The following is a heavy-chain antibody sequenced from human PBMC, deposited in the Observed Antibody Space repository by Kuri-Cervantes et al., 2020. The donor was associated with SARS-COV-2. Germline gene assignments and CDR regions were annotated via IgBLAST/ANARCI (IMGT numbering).Heavy chain of an antibody. CDR3: ARETGDNTMYYFDY. Sequence: GSLRLSRAVYGGPFSSYYWSWIRQPAGKGLEWIGRIYTSGSTNYNPSLKSRVTMSVDTSKNQFSLKLSSVTAADTAVYYCARETGDNTMYYFDYWGQGTLVTVSS. D-gene: IGHD7-27*01. CDR1: GGPFSSYY. CDR2: IYTSGST. V-gene: IGHV4-4*07. J-gene: IGHJ4*02.